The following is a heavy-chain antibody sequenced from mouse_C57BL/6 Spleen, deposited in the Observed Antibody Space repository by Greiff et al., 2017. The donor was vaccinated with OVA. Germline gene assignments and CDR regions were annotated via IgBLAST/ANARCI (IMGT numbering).Heavy chain of an antibody. CDR2: ISYDGSN. CDR1: GYSITSGYY. Sequence: DVKLQESGPGLVKPSQSLSLTCSVTGYSITSGYYWNWIRQFPGNKLEWMGYISYDGSNNYNPSLKNRISITRDTSKNQFFLKLNSVTTEDTATYYCAGDYGLYWYFDVWGTGTTVTVSS. D-gene: IGHD1-1*01. V-gene: IGHV3-6*01. CDR3: AGDYGLYWYFDV. J-gene: IGHJ1*03.